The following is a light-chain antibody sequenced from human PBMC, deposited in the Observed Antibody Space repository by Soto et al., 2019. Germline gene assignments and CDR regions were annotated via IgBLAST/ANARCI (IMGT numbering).Light chain of an antibody. CDR1: SSNIGAGYD. J-gene: IGLJ3*02. V-gene: IGLV1-40*01. CDR2: GNS. CDR3: QSYDSSLSGWV. Sequence: QSVLTQPPSGSGAPGQRVPISCTGSSSNIGAGYDVHWYQQLPGTAPKLLIYGNSNRPSGVPDRFSGSKSGTSASLAITGLQAEDEADYYCQSYDSSLSGWVFGGGTKVTVL.